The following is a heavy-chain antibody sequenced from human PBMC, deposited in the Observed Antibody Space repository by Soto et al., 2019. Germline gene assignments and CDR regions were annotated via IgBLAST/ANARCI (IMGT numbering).Heavy chain of an antibody. CDR3: AGDGVRNGAYNGWLDP. V-gene: IGHV3-7*03. CDR2: IKADGREK. D-gene: IGHD3-16*01. J-gene: IGHJ5*02. Sequence: EVQLVESGGGLVQPGGSLRLSCVASGFSFSSYWMTWVRQAPGKGLEWVANIKADGREKYYAASVKGRFTISRDNGKNLLYLQMDSLTPDDTAVYYCAGDGVRNGAYNGWLDPWGQGTLVTVSS. CDR1: GFSFSSYW.